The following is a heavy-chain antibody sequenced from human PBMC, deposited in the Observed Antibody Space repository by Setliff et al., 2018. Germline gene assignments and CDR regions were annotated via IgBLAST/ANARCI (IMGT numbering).Heavy chain of an antibody. CDR3: AKMAGYCSSTSCSYYYYYMDV. CDR2: IISSGNNI. J-gene: IGHJ6*03. D-gene: IGHD2-2*01. V-gene: IGHV3-21*01. CDR1: GFTFSSYT. Sequence: GGSLRLSCAASGFTFSSYTMNWVRQAPGKGLEWVSSIISSGNNIYYADSVKGRFNISRDNSKNTLYLQMNSLRAEDTAVYYCAKMAGYCSSTSCSYYYYYMDVWGKGTTVTV.